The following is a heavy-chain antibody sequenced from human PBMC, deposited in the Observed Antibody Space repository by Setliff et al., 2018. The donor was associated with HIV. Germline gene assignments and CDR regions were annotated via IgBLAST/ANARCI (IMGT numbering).Heavy chain of an antibody. D-gene: IGHD2-2*01. J-gene: IGHJ6*03. CDR3: VRGYCSSTTCYEDYYYMDV. V-gene: IGHV4-39*07. CDR1: GGSISSSSYY. CDR2: IYYSGST. Sequence: SETLSLTCTVSGGSISSSSYYWGWIRQPPGKGLEWIGSIYYSGSTYYNPSLKTRVTISVDESKNQVFLRLSSVTAADTAVYYCVRGYCSSTTCYEDYYYMDVWGKGSTVTVSS.